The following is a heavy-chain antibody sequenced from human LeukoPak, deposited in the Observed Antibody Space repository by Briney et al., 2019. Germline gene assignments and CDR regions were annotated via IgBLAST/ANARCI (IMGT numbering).Heavy chain of an antibody. CDR2: IYHSGSA. V-gene: IGHV4-4*02. CDR1: GGSISSSNW. J-gene: IGHJ4*02. CDR3: ARIPSGSYGIFDY. Sequence: SGTLSLTCAVSGGSISSSNWWSWVRPPPGKGLEWIGEIYHSGSANQNPSLKSRVSMSLDKSKNQFSLRLTSVTAGDTAVYYCARIPSGSYGIFDYWGQGTLVTVSS. D-gene: IGHD1-26*01.